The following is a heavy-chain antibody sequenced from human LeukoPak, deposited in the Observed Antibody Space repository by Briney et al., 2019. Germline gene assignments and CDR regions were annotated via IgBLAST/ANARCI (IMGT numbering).Heavy chain of an antibody. Sequence: ASVKVSCKASGYTFTTYSINWVRQATGQGPEWMGWMNPNSGGSGPAQKFQGRVTMTWNTPISTAYMEVSSLTSDDTAVYYCAREVRRGTYDYWGQGTLVTVTP. V-gene: IGHV1-8*01. CDR3: AREVRRGTYDY. J-gene: IGHJ4*02. CDR2: MNPNSGGS. D-gene: IGHD3-16*01. CDR1: GYTFTTYS.